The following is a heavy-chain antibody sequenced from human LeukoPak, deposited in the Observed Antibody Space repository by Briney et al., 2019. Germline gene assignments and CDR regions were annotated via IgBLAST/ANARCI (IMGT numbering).Heavy chain of an antibody. D-gene: IGHD1-26*01. CDR3: AKDVGAWYYFDY. CDR2: ISWNSGSI. CDR1: GFTFDDYA. V-gene: IGHV3-9*01. J-gene: IGHJ4*02. Sequence: GGSLRLSCAASGFTFDDYAMHWVRQAPGKGLEWASGISWNSGSIGYADSVKGRFTISRDNAKNSLYLQMNSLRAEDTALYYCAKDVGAWYYFDYWGQGTLVTVSS.